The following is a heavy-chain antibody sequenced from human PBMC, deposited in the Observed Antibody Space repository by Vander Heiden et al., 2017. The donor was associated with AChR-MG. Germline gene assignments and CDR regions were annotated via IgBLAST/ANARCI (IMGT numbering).Heavy chain of an antibody. Sequence: QVQLVQSGAEVKKPGSSVKVSCKASGGPFSSYAIRWVRQAPGQGLEWMGGIIPIFGTANYAQKFQGRVTITADESTSTAYMELSSLRSEDTAVYYCARAPDYYGSGSYYNVYGYWGQGTLGTVSS. J-gene: IGHJ4*02. CDR3: ARAPDYYGSGSYYNVYGY. V-gene: IGHV1-69*01. CDR2: IIPIFGTA. D-gene: IGHD3-10*01. CDR1: GGPFSSYA.